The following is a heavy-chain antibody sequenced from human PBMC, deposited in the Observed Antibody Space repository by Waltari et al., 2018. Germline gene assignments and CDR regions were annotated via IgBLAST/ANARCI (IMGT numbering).Heavy chain of an antibody. V-gene: IGHV3-74*01. D-gene: IGHD6-6*01. CDR1: GFTFSSYW. CDR2: INSDGSST. Sequence: EVQLVESGGGLVQPGGSLRLSCAASGFTFSSYWMHWVRQAPGKGLVWVSRINSDGSSTSYADSVKGRFTISRDNAKNTLYLQMNSLRAEDTAVYYCARVSYSSIAPPTGMDVWGQGTTVTVSS. CDR3: ARVSYSSIAPPTGMDV. J-gene: IGHJ6*02.